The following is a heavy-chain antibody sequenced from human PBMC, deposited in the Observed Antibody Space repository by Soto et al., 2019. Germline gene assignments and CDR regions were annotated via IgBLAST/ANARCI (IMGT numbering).Heavy chain of an antibody. Sequence: LRISCAASGFTFSSYAMSWVRQAPGKGLEWVSAISGSGGSTYYADSVKGRFTISRDNSKNTLYLQMNSLRAEDTAVYYCAKDQGRDYVWGSYRTNPWDYWGQGNLVTVSS. J-gene: IGHJ4*02. CDR1: GFTFSSYA. CDR3: AKDQGRDYVWGSYRTNPWDY. CDR2: ISGSGGST. D-gene: IGHD3-16*02. V-gene: IGHV3-23*01.